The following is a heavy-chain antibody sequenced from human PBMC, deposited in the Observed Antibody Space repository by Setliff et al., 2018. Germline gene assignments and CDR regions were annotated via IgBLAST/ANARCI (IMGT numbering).Heavy chain of an antibody. V-gene: IGHV3-23*03. D-gene: IGHD6-25*01. J-gene: IGHJ5*02. Sequence: PGGSLRLSCAASGFTFSSFAMSWVRQAPGKRLEWVSIINVGGTNTYYIDSVRGRFTISRDNAQNTLYLHMNNLRAEDTAVFYCVPGRGSWGQGALVTVSS. CDR3: VPGRGS. CDR1: GFTFSSFA. CDR2: INVGGTNT.